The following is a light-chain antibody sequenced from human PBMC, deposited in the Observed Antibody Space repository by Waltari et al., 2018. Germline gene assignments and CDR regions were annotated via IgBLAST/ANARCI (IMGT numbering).Light chain of an antibody. CDR2: WAS. V-gene: IGKV4-1*01. CDR3: QQYYSTPRA. Sequence: DIVMTQSPDSLAVSLGERATINCKSSQSVLYSSNSKNYLAWDQQKPGQPPKLLIYWASTRECGVPDRFSGSGSGTDFTLTITSLQAEDVAVYYCQQYYSTPRAFGQGTKVEIK. CDR1: QSVLYSSNSKNY. J-gene: IGKJ1*01.